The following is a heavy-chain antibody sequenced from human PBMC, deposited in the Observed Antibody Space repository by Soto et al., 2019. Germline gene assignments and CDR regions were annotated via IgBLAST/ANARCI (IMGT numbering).Heavy chain of an antibody. J-gene: IGHJ6*02. CDR2: IDPSDSYT. V-gene: IGHV5-10-1*01. Sequence: PXESLTISCKGSGYSFTSYWISLVRQMPGKGLEWMGRIDPSDSYTNYSPSFQGHVTISADKSISTAYPQWSSLKASDTAMYYCARLSPSYFGGVIVTGMDVWGQGTTVTVSS. CDR3: ARLSPSYFGGVIVTGMDV. D-gene: IGHD3-16*02. CDR1: GYSFTSYW.